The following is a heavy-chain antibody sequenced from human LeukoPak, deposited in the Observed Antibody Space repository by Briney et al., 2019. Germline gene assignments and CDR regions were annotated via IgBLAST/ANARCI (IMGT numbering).Heavy chain of an antibody. D-gene: IGHD2-21*01. Sequence: GGSLRLSCVASGFSFSDYDMHWVRQPTGGGLEWVSAIGTIGDTFYPDSVKGRFTISRENARNSLYLQMNSLRAGDTAVYLCVRGCLYCGWKTSFDPWGQGTLVTVSS. V-gene: IGHV3-13*01. CDR3: VRGCLYCGWKTSFDP. J-gene: IGHJ5*02. CDR1: GFSFSDYD. CDR2: IGTIGDT.